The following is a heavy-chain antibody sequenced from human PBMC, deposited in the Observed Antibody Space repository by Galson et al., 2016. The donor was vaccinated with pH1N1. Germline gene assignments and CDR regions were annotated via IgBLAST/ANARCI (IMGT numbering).Heavy chain of an antibody. D-gene: IGHD6-13*01. Sequence: SLRLSCAASGFTFSTYWMTWVRQAPGKGLEWVANIKQDGSVKYYVDSGKGRFTISRDNAKNSLYLQMNSLRAEDTAVYYCARAIVAGDGYWGQGTLVTVPS. CDR1: GFTFSTYW. V-gene: IGHV3-7*04. J-gene: IGHJ1*01. CDR2: IKQDGSVK. CDR3: ARAIVAGDGY.